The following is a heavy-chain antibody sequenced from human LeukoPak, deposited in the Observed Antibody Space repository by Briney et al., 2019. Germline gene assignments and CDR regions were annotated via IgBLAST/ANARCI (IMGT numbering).Heavy chain of an antibody. D-gene: IGHD2-2*01. J-gene: IGHJ6*03. V-gene: IGHV4-38-2*02. CDR2: IYRSGST. Sequence: SETLSLTCSVSGYSISTGYYWVWIRQSPGKGLEWIGSIYRSGSTNYNPSLKSRVTISVDTSSNQFSLKVSSVTAADTAVYYCARGDCSSTICYSPMDVWGKGTTVTVSS. CDR1: GYSISTGYY. CDR3: ARGDCSSTICYSPMDV.